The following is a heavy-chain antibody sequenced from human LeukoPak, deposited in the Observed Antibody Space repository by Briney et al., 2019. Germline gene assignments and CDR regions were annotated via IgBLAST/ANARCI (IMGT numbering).Heavy chain of an antibody. D-gene: IGHD6-6*01. V-gene: IGHV3-30*01. CDR2: ISYDGSNK. CDR3: AGGSSSGLFDY. Sequence: QPGRSLRLSCAASGFTFSSYAMHWVRQAPGKGLEWVAVISYDGSNKYYADSVKGRFTISRDNSKNTLYLQMNSLRAEDTALYYCAGGSSSGLFDYWGQGTLVTVSS. CDR1: GFTFSSYA. J-gene: IGHJ4*02.